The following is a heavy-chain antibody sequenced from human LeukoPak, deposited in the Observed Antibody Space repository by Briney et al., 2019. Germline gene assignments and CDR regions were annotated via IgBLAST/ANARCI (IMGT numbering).Heavy chain of an antibody. Sequence: PSETLSLTCTVSGGSISSYYWSWIRQPPGKGLEWIGYIYYSGSTNHNPPLKSRVTISVDTSKNQFSLKLSSVTAADTAVYYCARGGWSYYYMDVWGKGTTVTVSS. D-gene: IGHD2-15*01. CDR1: GGSISSYY. CDR2: IYYSGST. V-gene: IGHV4-59*01. J-gene: IGHJ6*03. CDR3: ARGGWSYYYMDV.